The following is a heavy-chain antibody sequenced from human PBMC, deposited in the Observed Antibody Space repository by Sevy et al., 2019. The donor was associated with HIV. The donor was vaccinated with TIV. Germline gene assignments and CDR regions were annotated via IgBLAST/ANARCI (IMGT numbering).Heavy chain of an antibody. CDR2: ISTSGSNR. Sequence: GGSLRLSCVASGFTFSSFEMNWVRQAPGKGLEWVYSISTSGSNRAYADSLKGRVTISRDKAKKSLHLQMHSLRAEDTAIYFCEKRGGQYDLGMDVWGQGTTVTVSS. D-gene: IGHD1-1*01. CDR3: EKRGGQYDLGMDV. J-gene: IGHJ6*02. CDR1: GFTFSSFE. V-gene: IGHV3-48*03.